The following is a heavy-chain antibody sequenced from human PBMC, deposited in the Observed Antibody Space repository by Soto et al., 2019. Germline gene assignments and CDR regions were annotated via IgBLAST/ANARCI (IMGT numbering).Heavy chain of an antibody. D-gene: IGHD4-17*01. CDR1: GFTFSSYA. CDR2: ISYDGSNK. J-gene: IGHJ5*02. Sequence: QVQLVESGGGVVQPGRSLRLSCAASGFTFSSYAMHWVRQAPGKGLEWVVVISYDGSNKYYADSVKGRFTISRDNSKNTLYLQMNSLRAQDTAVYYCARDRVTTVIYNRFDPWGQGTLVTVSS. V-gene: IGHV3-30-3*01. CDR3: ARDRVTTVIYNRFDP.